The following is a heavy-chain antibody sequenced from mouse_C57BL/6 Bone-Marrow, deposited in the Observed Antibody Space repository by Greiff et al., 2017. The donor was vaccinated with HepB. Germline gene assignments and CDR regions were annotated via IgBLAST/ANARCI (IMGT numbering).Heavy chain of an antibody. CDR1: GYTFTSYW. V-gene: IGHV1-7*01. CDR3: ARGEGLLLWYFDV. D-gene: IGHD3-3*01. J-gene: IGHJ1*03. Sequence: QVQLQQSGAELAKPGASVKLSCKASGYTFTSYWMHWVKQRPGQGLEWIGYINPSSGYTKYNQKFKDKATLTADKSSSTAYMQLSSLIYEDSAVYYCARGEGLLLWYFDVWGTGTTVTVSS. CDR2: INPSSGYT.